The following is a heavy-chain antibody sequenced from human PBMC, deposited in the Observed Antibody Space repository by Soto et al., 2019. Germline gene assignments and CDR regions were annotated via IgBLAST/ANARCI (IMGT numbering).Heavy chain of an antibody. Sequence: PGESLKISCKGSGYSFTSYWIGWVRQMPGKGLEWMGIIYPGDPDTRYSPSFQGQVTISADKSISTAYLQWSSLKASDTAMYYCARHVVVGATPYGMDVWGQGTTVTVSS. D-gene: IGHD1-26*01. J-gene: IGHJ6*02. CDR2: IYPGDPDT. V-gene: IGHV5-51*01. CDR3: ARHVVVGATPYGMDV. CDR1: GYSFTSYW.